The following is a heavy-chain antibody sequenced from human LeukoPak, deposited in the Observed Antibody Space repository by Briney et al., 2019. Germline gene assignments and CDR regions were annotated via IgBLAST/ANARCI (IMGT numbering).Heavy chain of an antibody. J-gene: IGHJ4*02. D-gene: IGHD3-10*01. V-gene: IGHV3-9*01. CDR2: ISWNRAYI. CDR3: TKGKSYYGSGSHFDY. Sequence: PGGSLSLSCAASGFTFDDYAMHWVRQSPGKGLEWVSGISWNRAYIGYADSVKGRFTISRDNAKNSLYLQMNSLRLEDTALYYCTKGKSYYGSGSHFDYWGQGTLVTVSS. CDR1: GFTFDDYA.